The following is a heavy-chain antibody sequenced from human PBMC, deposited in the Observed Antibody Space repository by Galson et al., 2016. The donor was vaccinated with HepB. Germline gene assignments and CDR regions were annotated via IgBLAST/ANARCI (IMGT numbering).Heavy chain of an antibody. CDR1: GFTFSNAW. Sequence: SLRLSCSASGFTFSNAWMTWVRQAPGKWLEWVGRIRNKADGGTTDYAAPVKGRFTISREDSNNTLYLQMNSLKTEDTAVYYCTTNEDFDSWGQGILVTVSS. V-gene: IGHV3-15*01. CDR3: TTNEDFDS. CDR2: IRNKADGGTT. J-gene: IGHJ4*02.